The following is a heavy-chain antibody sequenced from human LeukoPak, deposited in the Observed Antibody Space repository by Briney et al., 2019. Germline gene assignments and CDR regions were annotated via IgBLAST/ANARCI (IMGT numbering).Heavy chain of an antibody. CDR2: ISYDGNNK. D-gene: IGHD3-22*01. V-gene: IGHV3-30-3*01. CDR1: GFTFSSYA. J-gene: IGHJ6*03. Sequence: GGSLRLSCAASGFTFSSYAMHWVRQAPGKGLEWVAVISYDGNNKYYADSVKGRFTISGDNSKNTLYLQTNSLRAEDTAVYYCARGPDYYDTSGYYYYYYMDVWGKGTTVTVSS. CDR3: ARGPDYYDTSGYYYYYYMDV.